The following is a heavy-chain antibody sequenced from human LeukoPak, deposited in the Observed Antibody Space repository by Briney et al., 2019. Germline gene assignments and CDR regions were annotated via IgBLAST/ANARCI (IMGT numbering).Heavy chain of an antibody. D-gene: IGHD6-19*01. J-gene: IGHJ6*03. Sequence: KPSETLSLTCAVYGGSFSGYYWSWIRQPPGKGLEWIGEINYSGSTNYNPSLKSRVTISVDTSKNQFSLKLSSVTAADTAVYYCARGRIAVYYYYYYMDVWGKGTTVTVSS. V-gene: IGHV4-34*01. CDR1: GGSFSGYY. CDR2: INYSGST. CDR3: ARGRIAVYYYYYYMDV.